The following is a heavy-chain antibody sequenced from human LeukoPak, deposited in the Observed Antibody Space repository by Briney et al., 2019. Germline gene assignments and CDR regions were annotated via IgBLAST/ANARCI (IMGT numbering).Heavy chain of an antibody. CDR1: GSTFSSYA. CDR3: AKARDSSVYDHFDY. Sequence: GGSLRLSCAASGSTFSSYAMSWVRQAPGKGLEWDSSISGSGGTTHYADSVKGRFTISRDNSKNTLYLQMNSLRAEDTAVYYCAKARDSSVYDHFDYWGQGTLVTVSS. J-gene: IGHJ4*02. V-gene: IGHV3-23*01. CDR2: ISGSGGTT. D-gene: IGHD3-22*01.